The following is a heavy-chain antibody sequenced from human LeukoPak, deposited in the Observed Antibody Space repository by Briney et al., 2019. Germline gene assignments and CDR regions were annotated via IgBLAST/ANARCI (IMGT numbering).Heavy chain of an antibody. V-gene: IGHV1-3*01. CDR1: GYTFSTYT. CDR3: AAEGQWSLVHYFNS. Sequence: ASVKVSCKASGYTFSTYTMHWVRQAPGQRLEWMGWINAGNGNTKYSQKFQGRVTITRDTSASTAYMDLSSLRSEDTAVYYCAAEGQWSLVHYFNSWGQGTLVTVSS. CDR2: INAGNGNT. D-gene: IGHD2-15*01. J-gene: IGHJ4*02.